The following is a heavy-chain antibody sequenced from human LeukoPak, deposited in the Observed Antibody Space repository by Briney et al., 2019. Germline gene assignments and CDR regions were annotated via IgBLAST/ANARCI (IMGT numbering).Heavy chain of an antibody. Sequence: SETLSLTCAVYGGSFSGYYWSWIRQPPGKGLEWIGEINHSGSTNYNPSLKSRVTISVDTSKNQFSLTLSSVTAADTAVYYCARGPGIAVAVDYWGQGTLVTVSS. CDR2: INHSGST. D-gene: IGHD6-19*01. J-gene: IGHJ4*02. CDR3: ARGPGIAVAVDY. CDR1: GGSFSGYY. V-gene: IGHV4-34*01.